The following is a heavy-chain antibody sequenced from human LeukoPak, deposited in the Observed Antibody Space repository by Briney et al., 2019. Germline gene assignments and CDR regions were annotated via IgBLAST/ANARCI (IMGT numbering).Heavy chain of an antibody. CDR3: ARDRGSFGGVYYGMDV. Sequence: SETLSLTCAVYGGSFSGYYWSWIRQPPGKGLEWIGEINHSGSTNYNPSLKSRVTISVDTSKNQFSLKLSSVTAADTAVYYCARDRGSFGGVYYGMDVWGQGTTVTVSS. CDR2: INHSGST. D-gene: IGHD3-16*01. CDR1: GGSFSGYY. J-gene: IGHJ6*02. V-gene: IGHV4-34*01.